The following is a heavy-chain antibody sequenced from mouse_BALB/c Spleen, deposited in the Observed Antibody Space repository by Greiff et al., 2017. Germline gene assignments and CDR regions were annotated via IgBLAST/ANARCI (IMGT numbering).Heavy chain of an antibody. CDR2: IYPYNGGT. V-gene: IGHV1S29*02. Sequence: VQLQQSGPELVKPGASVKISCKASGYTFTDYNMHWVKQSHGKSLEWIGYIYPYNGGTGYNQKFKSKATLTVDNSSSTAYMELRSLTSEDSAVYYCARWEWSGAMDYWGQGISVTVSS. D-gene: IGHD1-3*01. CDR1: GYTFTDYN. J-gene: IGHJ4*01. CDR3: ARWEWSGAMDY.